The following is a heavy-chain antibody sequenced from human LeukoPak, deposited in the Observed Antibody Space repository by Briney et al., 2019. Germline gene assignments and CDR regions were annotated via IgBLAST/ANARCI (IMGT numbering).Heavy chain of an antibody. Sequence: GRSLRLSCAASRFTFSSYAMHWVRQAPGKGLEWVAVISYDGSNKYYADSVKGRLTISRDNSKNTLYLQMNSLRAEDTAVYYCAREGSGSYWEDYWGQGTLVTVSS. J-gene: IGHJ4*02. CDR3: AREGSGSYWEDY. D-gene: IGHD1-26*01. CDR2: ISYDGSNK. CDR1: RFTFSSYA. V-gene: IGHV3-30-3*01.